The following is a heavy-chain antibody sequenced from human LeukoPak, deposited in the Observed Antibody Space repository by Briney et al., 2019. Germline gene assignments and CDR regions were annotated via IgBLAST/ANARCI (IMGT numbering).Heavy chain of an antibody. CDR3: ATLPSYCSSTSCSFDY. CDR2: IIPIFGTA. J-gene: IGHJ4*02. D-gene: IGHD2-2*01. CDR1: GGTFSSYA. Sequence: GASVKVSCNASGGTFSSYAISWVRQAPGQGLEWMGGIIPIFGTANYAQKFQGRVTITTDESTSTAYMELSSLRSEDTAVYYCATLPSYCSSTSCSFDYWGQGTLVTVSS. V-gene: IGHV1-69*05.